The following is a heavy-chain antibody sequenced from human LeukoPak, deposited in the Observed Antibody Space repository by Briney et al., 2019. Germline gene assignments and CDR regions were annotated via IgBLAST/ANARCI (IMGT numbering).Heavy chain of an antibody. CDR1: GFPFRSCP. J-gene: IGHJ4*02. V-gene: IGHV3-30-3*01. Sequence: TGRSLRLSCAVSGFPFRSCPMHWVRQAPGKGLEWVAVISYDGSNEYYADSVKGRFTISRDNSKNTLYLQMNSLRAEDTAVYYCAKDLMYYYDSSGYYNYWGQGTLVTVSS. CDR2: ISYDGSNE. CDR3: AKDLMYYYDSSGYYNY. D-gene: IGHD3-22*01.